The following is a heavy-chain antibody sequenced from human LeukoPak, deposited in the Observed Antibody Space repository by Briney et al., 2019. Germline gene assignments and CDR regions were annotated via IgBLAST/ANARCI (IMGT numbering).Heavy chain of an antibody. CDR2: IYYTGTT. CDR3: ATTYYDFWSGYFPYYYGMDV. V-gene: IGHV4-59*01. J-gene: IGHJ6*02. D-gene: IGHD3-3*01. Sequence: SETLSLTCTISGDSTNTFFWSWIRQPPGKGLEWIGYIYYTGTTNYNPSLKSRVTISVDTSKNQFSLKVNSVTAADTGVYYCATTYYDFWSGYFPYYYGMDVWGQGTTVTVSS. CDR1: GDSTNTFF.